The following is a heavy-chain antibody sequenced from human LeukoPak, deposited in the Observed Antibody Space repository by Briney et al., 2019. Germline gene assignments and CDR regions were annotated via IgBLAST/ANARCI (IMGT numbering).Heavy chain of an antibody. Sequence: PGGSLRLSCAASGFTFSDYYMSWIRQAPGKGLEWVSYISSSGSTIYYADSVKGWFTISRDNSKNTLYLQMNSLRAEDTAVYYCVLEWFSNAFDIWGQGTMVTVSS. CDR1: GFTFSDYY. J-gene: IGHJ3*02. D-gene: IGHD3-3*01. CDR3: VLEWFSNAFDI. V-gene: IGHV3-11*01. CDR2: ISSSGSTI.